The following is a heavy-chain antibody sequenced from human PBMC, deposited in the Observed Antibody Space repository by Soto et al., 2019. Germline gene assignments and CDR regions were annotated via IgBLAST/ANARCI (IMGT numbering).Heavy chain of an antibody. CDR3: AKDRIPGYGDYYFDY. Sequence: GGSLRLSCAASGFTFSSYGMHWVRQAPGKGLEWVAVISYDGSNKYYADSVKGRFTISRDNSKNTLYLQMNNLRAEDTAVYYCAKDRIPGYGDYYFDYWGQGTLVTVSS. V-gene: IGHV3-30*18. CDR1: GFTFSSYG. D-gene: IGHD4-17*01. CDR2: ISYDGSNK. J-gene: IGHJ4*02.